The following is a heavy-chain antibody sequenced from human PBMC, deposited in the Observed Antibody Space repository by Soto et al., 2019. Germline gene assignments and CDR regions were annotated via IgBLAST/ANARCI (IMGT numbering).Heavy chain of an antibody. J-gene: IGHJ6*02. Sequence: EVQLVESGGGLVQPGGSLRLSCAASGFTVSSNYMSWVRQAPGKGLEWVSVIYSGSSTYYADSVKGRFTISRDNSENTLYLQMNSLRGEDTAVYYCARERRTRYGMDVWGQGTTVTVSS. CDR1: GFTVSSNY. CDR3: ARERRTRYGMDV. V-gene: IGHV3-66*01. CDR2: IYSGSST.